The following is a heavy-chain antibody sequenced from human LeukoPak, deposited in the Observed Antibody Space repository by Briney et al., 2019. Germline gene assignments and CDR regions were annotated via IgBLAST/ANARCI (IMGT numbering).Heavy chain of an antibody. CDR2: ISGGGTDK. CDR1: GFTFRKYS. J-gene: IGHJ3*01. Sequence: GGSLGLSCVASGFTFRKYSIHWVPHAPGKGLKWVAFISGGGTDKFYLDSVKGRFSVSKDISKNTVYLQMSSLRDEDTALYYCAKDLGSGSYASDFWGQGTRVTVSS. V-gene: IGHV3-30*02. D-gene: IGHD3-10*01. CDR3: AKDLGSGSYASDF.